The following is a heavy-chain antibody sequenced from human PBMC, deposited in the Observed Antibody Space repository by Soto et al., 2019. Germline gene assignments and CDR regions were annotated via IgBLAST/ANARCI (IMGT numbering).Heavy chain of an antibody. V-gene: IGHV4-59*08. Sequence: SETLSLTCTVSGDSITSYYWTWIRQAPGKGLEWIAYIYYSGSTNYNPSLKSRVTILADTSKNQFSLKLSSVTAADTAVFYCASRRVYSAYGDGFDIWGQGTMVTVSS. D-gene: IGHD5-12*01. CDR1: GDSITSYY. CDR3: ASRRVYSAYGDGFDI. CDR2: IYYSGST. J-gene: IGHJ3*02.